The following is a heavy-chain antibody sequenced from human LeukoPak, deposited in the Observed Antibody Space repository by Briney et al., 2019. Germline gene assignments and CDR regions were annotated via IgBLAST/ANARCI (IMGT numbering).Heavy chain of an antibody. Sequence: GASVKVSCKASGYTFTSYGISWVRQAPGQGLEWMGWISAYNGNTNYAQKLQGRVTMTTDTSTSTAYMELRSLRSDDTAVYYCARSSYYDISTGYAFDIWGQGTMVTVSS. CDR3: ARSSYYDISTGYAFDI. CDR1: GYTFTSYG. V-gene: IGHV1-18*01. J-gene: IGHJ3*02. CDR2: ISAYNGNT. D-gene: IGHD3-9*01.